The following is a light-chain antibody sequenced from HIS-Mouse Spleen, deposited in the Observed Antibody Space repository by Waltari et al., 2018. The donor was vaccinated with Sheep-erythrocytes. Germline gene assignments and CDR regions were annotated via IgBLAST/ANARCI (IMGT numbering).Light chain of an antibody. Sequence: QSALTQPRSVSGSPGRSVTISCTGTSSDVGGYNYVSWYQQHPGKAPKLMTYDVSKRPSGVPDRFSGSKSGNTASLTISGLQAEDEADYYCCSYAGSYNHVFATGTKVTVL. CDR3: CSYAGSYNHV. V-gene: IGLV2-11*01. CDR2: DVS. J-gene: IGLJ1*01. CDR1: SSDVGGYNY.